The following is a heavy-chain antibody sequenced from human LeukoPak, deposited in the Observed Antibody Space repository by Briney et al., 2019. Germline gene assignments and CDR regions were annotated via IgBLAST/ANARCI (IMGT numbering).Heavy chain of an antibody. CDR3: ARAVVGATPFDY. CDR2: IYYSGST. V-gene: IGHV4-30-4*01. J-gene: IGHJ4*02. CDR1: GGSISSGDYY. D-gene: IGHD1-26*01. Sequence: SETLSLTCTVSGGSISSGDYYRSWIRQPPGKGLEWIGYIYYSGSTYYDPSLQSRLTISLDTSKNQFSLQLSSVTAADTAVYYCARAVVGATPFDYWGQGTLVIVSS.